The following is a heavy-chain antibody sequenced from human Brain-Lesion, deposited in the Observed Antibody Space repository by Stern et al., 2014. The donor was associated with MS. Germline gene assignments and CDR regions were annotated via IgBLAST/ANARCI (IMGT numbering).Heavy chain of an antibody. Sequence: VQLVESGPGLVKPSETLSLTCTVAGGSVSSTSYAWAWIRQPPGKGLEWIGTIYYSGNTYYSPSLKSRLTLPLDTYKNQFSLPLRSVTAADTAVYYCAGEEDIRYCSGGSCTGNWFDPWGQGTLVTVSS. CDR3: AGEEDIRYCSGGSCTGNWFDP. D-gene: IGHD2-15*01. J-gene: IGHJ5*02. V-gene: IGHV4-39*01. CDR2: IYYSGNT. CDR1: GGSVSSTSYA.